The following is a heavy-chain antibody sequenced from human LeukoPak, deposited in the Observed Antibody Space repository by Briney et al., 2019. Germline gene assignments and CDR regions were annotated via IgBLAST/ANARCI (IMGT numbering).Heavy chain of an antibody. CDR3: TTWAFYHGLDV. V-gene: IGHV3-43*02. CDR1: GFTLDAYE. CDR2: ISANGGRT. D-gene: IGHD2/OR15-2a*01. J-gene: IGHJ6*02. Sequence: GGSLRLSCVASGFTLDAYEMHWVRQARGKGPEWLSLISANGGRTSYADSVKGRFTISRDNSKNSLYLQMTSLRAEDSALYYCTTWAFYHGLDVWGQGTTVTVSS.